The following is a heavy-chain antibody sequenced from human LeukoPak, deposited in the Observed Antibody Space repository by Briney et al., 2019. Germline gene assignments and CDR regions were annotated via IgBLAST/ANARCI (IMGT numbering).Heavy chain of an antibody. CDR1: GFTFSSYA. Sequence: GGSLRLSWAVSGFTFSSYAMSWVRHAPGRGMEWVSANSGSGGSTYYADSVKCRFTISRDNSKNTLYLQMNSLRAEDTAVYYCAKHNIDYWGQGTLVTVSS. CDR3: AKHNIDY. V-gene: IGHV3-23*01. J-gene: IGHJ4*02. CDR2: NSGSGGST. D-gene: IGHD1-1*01.